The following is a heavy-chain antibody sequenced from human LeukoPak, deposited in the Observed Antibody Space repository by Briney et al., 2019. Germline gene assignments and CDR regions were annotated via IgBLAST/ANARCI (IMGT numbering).Heavy chain of an antibody. Sequence: PGGSLRLSCAASGFTFSSYSMNWVRQAPGKGLEWVSYISSSGNTIYYADSVKGRFTISRDNAKNTLYLQMNSLRAEDTAVYYCAKERTLVYYDSSGYGYWGQGTLVTVSS. CDR1: GFTFSSYS. V-gene: IGHV3-48*04. J-gene: IGHJ4*02. CDR2: ISSSGNTI. D-gene: IGHD3-22*01. CDR3: AKERTLVYYDSSGYGY.